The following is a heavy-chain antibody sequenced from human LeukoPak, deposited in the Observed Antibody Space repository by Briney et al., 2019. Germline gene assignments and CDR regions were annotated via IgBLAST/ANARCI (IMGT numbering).Heavy chain of an antibody. CDR2: INDSGST. D-gene: IGHD5-24*01. V-gene: IGHV4-34*01. J-gene: IGHJ4*02. CDR1: GGSFSGYY. CDR3: ARGRRW. Sequence: PSETLSLTCAVYGGSFSGYYWAWIRLPPGKGLEWIAEINDSGSTNYNPSLKSRLIISVDTSKNQFSLKLTSVTAADTAVYYCARGRRWWGQGSLVTVSS.